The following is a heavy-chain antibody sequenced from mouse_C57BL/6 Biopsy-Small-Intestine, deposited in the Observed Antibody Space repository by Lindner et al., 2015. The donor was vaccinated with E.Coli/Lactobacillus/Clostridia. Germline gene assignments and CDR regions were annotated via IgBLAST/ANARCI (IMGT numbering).Heavy chain of an antibody. Sequence: VQLQESGPELVKPGAFSEVVLQGFWLHLHKLRYKLGEAEAWTGTEWIGWIYPRDGSTIYNEKFKGKATLTVDTSSSTAYMELHSLTSEDSAVYFCARYDYDGAYWGQGTLVTVSA. V-gene: IGHV1-85*01. J-gene: IGHJ3*01. CDR3: ARYDYDGAY. D-gene: IGHD2-4*01. CDR1: LHLHKLR. CDR2: IYPRDGST.